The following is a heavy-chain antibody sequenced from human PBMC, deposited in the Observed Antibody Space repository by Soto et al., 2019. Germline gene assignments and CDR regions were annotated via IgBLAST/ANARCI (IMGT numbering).Heavy chain of an antibody. J-gene: IGHJ3*01. Sequence: GGSLRLSCAASGFIFNNYAMSWVRQAPGKGPEWVSSIGDGGVDSYYADYVKGRFTISRDNSKNSLYLQMNSLRAEDTAIYYCAKDRVSRNSVWDPFDVWGQGTMVTVSS. CDR1: GFIFNNYA. CDR2: IGDGGVDS. V-gene: IGHV3-23*01. CDR3: AKDRVSRNSVWDPFDV. D-gene: IGHD2-21*01.